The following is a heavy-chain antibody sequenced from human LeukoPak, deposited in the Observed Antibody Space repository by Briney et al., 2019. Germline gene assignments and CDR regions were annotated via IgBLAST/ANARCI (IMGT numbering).Heavy chain of an antibody. J-gene: IGHJ6*03. CDR1: GGSISTSSYY. V-gene: IGHV4-39*01. Sequence: PSETLSLTCTVSGGSISTSSYYWGWIRQPPGKWLEWIGTIYYSGTAYYNPSLESRVTISEDTSRTRYSLMRSSVTAADTAIYYSARQVSDYFYYYMDVWGEGTTVIVSS. CDR2: IYYSGTA. CDR3: ARQVSDYFYYYMDV.